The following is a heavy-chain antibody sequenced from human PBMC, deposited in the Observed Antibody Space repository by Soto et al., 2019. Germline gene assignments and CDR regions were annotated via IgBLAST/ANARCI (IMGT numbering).Heavy chain of an antibody. CDR2: IWLDGSNK. CDR1: GFIFSNYG. Sequence: QVQLVESGGGVVQPGRSLRLSCGASGFIFSNYGMHWIRQAPGKGLEWVTIIWLDGSNKWYADSVKGRFIISRDDSKNMVYLQMNSLRVDDTAIYYCARANTSPFDYWGRGTLVTVSS. V-gene: IGHV3-33*01. J-gene: IGHJ4*02. CDR3: ARANTSPFDY.